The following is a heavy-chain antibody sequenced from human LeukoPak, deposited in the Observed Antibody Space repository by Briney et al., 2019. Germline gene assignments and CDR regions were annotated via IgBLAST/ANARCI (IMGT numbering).Heavy chain of an antibody. J-gene: IGHJ3*02. V-gene: IGHV3-53*01. Sequence: PRGSLRLSCAASGFTVSSNYMSWVRQAPGKGLEWVSVIYSGGSTYYAHSVKGRFAVSRDNSKKTLYLQLNSLRAEDTAVYYCTRDQRKYCSRTTCFVFDIWGQGTVVSVSS. CDR1: GFTVSSNY. CDR3: TRDQRKYCSRTTCFVFDI. D-gene: IGHD2-2*01. CDR2: IYSGGST.